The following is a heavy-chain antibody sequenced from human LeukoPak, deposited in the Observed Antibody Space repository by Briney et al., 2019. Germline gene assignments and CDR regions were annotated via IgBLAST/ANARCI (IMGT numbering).Heavy chain of an antibody. J-gene: IGHJ5*02. D-gene: IGHD1-26*01. CDR2: INPNSGGT. V-gene: IGHV1-2*02. CDR1: GYTFTGYY. Sequence: ASVKVSCKASGYTFTGYYMHWVRQAPGQGLEWMGWINPNSGGTNYAQKFQGRVTMTRDMPTSTDYMELSSLRSEDTAIYYCARDNSVGDNAWWFDPWGQGTLVTVSS. CDR3: ARDNSVGDNAWWFDP.